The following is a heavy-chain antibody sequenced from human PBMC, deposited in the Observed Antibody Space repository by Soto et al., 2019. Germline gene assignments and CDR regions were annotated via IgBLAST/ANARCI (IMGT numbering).Heavy chain of an antibody. CDR2: IYYSGST. CDR1: GGSISSGGYY. J-gene: IGHJ6*02. CDR3: ARESDHHDYYGMDV. V-gene: IGHV4-31*03. Sequence: QVQLQESGPGLVKPSQTLSLTCTVSGGSISSGGYYWSWIRQHPGKGLGWIGYIYYSGSTYYNPSLKSRGTISVDTSKNQFSLKLSSVTAADTAVYYCARESDHHDYYGMDVWGQGTTVTVSS.